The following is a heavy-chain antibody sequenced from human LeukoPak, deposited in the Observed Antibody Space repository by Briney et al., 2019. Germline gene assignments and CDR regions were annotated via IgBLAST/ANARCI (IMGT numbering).Heavy chain of an antibody. V-gene: IGHV4-61*08. J-gene: IGHJ4*02. CDR1: GGSVSSGGYY. CDR2: INHSGST. D-gene: IGHD3-3*01. CDR3: ARAPFWSGFRHNRIDY. Sequence: SETLSLTCTVSGGSVSSGGYYWSWIRQPPGKGLEWIGEINHSGSTNYNPSLKSRVTISVDTSKNQFSLKLSSVTAADTAVYYCARAPFWSGFRHNRIDYWGQGTLVTVSS.